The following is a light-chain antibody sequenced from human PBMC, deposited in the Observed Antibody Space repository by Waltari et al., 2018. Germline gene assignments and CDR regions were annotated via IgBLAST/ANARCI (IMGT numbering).Light chain of an antibody. V-gene: IGLV2-14*01. CDR2: EVS. J-gene: IGLJ3*02. CDR1: SRDVGGYGH. Sequence: QSALTQPASVSGSLGQSITISCTGTSRDVGGYGHVSWYQQHPGKAPELIIYEVSKSPSGVSDRFSGSKSGNTASLTIAVLQADDEADFYCSSFTYTTTLVFGGGTKLTVL. CDR3: SSFTYTTTLV.